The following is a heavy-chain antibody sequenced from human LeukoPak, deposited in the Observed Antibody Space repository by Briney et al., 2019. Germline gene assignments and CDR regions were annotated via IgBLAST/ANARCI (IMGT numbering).Heavy chain of an antibody. CDR1: GGSITSSSYY. J-gene: IGHJ5*02. V-gene: IGHV4-61*02. Sequence: SETLSLTCSVSGGSITSSSYYWSWIRQPAGKGLEWIGRIYTSGSTNYNPSLKSRVTMSVDTSKNQFSLKLSSVTAADTAVYYCARGNDNWFDPWGQGTLVTVSS. CDR2: IYTSGST. D-gene: IGHD4-11*01. CDR3: ARGNDNWFDP.